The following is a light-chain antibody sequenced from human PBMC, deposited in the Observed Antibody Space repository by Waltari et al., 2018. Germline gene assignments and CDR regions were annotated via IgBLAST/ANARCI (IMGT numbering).Light chain of an antibody. CDR1: QGISSY. V-gene: IGKV1-9*01. Sequence: DIQLTQSPSFLSASVGDRVTITCRASQGISSYLAWYQQKPGKAPKLLIYAASRLESGVPSRFSGIGSGTEFSLTISSLQPEDIATYFCQQHHSYPQTFGQGTKVEIK. CDR3: QQHHSYPQT. J-gene: IGKJ1*01. CDR2: AAS.